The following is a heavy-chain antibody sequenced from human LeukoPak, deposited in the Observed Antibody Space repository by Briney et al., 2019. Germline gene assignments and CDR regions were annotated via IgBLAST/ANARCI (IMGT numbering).Heavy chain of an antibody. V-gene: IGHV3-30*02. CDR3: ASFGVVVVPAAIADDAFDI. Sequence: PGGSLRLSCAASGFTFSSYSMNWVRQAPGKGLEWVAFIRYDGSNKYYADSVKGRFTISRDNSKNTLYLQMNSLRAEDTAVYHCASFGVVVVPAAIADDAFDIWGQGTMVTVSS. J-gene: IGHJ3*02. D-gene: IGHD2-2*02. CDR2: IRYDGSNK. CDR1: GFTFSSYS.